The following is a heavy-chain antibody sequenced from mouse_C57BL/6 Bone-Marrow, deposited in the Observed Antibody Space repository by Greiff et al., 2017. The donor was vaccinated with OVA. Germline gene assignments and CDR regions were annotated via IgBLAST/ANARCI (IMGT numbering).Heavy chain of an antibody. D-gene: IGHD4-1*02. CDR1: GFTFSSYA. CDR2: ISDGGSYT. J-gene: IGHJ2*01. Sequence: EVQVVESGGGLVKPGGSLKLSCAASGFTFSSYAMSWVRQTPEKRLEWVATISDGGSYTYYPDNVKGRFTISRDNAKNNLYLQMSHLKSEDTAMYYCAINWDGDFDYWGQGTTLTVPS. V-gene: IGHV5-4*01. CDR3: AINWDGDFDY.